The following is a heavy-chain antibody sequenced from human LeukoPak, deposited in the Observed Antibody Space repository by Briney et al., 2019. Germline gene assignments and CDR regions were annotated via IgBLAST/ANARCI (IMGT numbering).Heavy chain of an antibody. J-gene: IGHJ4*02. V-gene: IGHV7-4-1*02. D-gene: IGHD2-2*01. Sequence: GASVKVSCKASGYTFSSYYIHWVRQAPGQGLEWMGWINTNTGNPTYAQGFTGRFVFSLDTSVSTAYLQISSLKAEDTAVYYCARGYCSSTSCYGGSYWGQGTLVTVSS. CDR1: GYTFSSYY. CDR3: ARGYCSSTSCYGGSY. CDR2: INTNTGNP.